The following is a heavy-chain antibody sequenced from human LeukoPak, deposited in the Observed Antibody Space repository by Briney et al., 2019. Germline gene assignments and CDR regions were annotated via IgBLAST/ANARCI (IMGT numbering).Heavy chain of an antibody. CDR2: ISDGGSAT. V-gene: IGHV3-74*01. D-gene: IGHD3-22*01. Sequence: GGSLRLSCAASGFTFSSYAMSWVRQAPGKGLVWVSRISDGGSATTYADSVKGRFTISRDNAKNTLYLQMNGLRAEDTAVYYCSRSAYYDGSGNYYDYWGQGTLVTVSS. J-gene: IGHJ4*02. CDR3: SRSAYYDGSGNYYDY. CDR1: GFTFSSYA.